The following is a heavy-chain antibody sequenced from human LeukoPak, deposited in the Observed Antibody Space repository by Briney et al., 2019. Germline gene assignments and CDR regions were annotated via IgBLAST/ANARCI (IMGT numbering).Heavy chain of an antibody. Sequence: GGSLRLSCAASGFTFSSSAMSWVRQAPGKGLEWVSAISNNGGYTYYADSVKGRFTISRDNSKNTLSLQMNSLRAEDTAVYYCARGCVTSRYYYYGMDVWGQGTTVTVSS. V-gene: IGHV3-23*01. J-gene: IGHJ6*02. CDR3: ARGCVTSRYYYYGMDV. D-gene: IGHD5/OR15-5a*01. CDR1: GFTFSSSA. CDR2: ISNNGGYT.